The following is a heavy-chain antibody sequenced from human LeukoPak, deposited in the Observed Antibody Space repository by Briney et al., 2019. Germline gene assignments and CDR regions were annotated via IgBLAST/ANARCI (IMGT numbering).Heavy chain of an antibody. Sequence: SVKVSCKASGGTFSNYAISWVRQAPGQGLEWMGGIIPIFGTANYAQKFQGRVTITADESTSTAYMELSSLRSEDTAVYYCASASHITMLRGANDYWGQGTLVTVSS. CDR1: GGTFSNYA. J-gene: IGHJ4*02. CDR2: IIPIFGTA. V-gene: IGHV1-69*13. D-gene: IGHD3-10*01. CDR3: ASASHITMLRGANDY.